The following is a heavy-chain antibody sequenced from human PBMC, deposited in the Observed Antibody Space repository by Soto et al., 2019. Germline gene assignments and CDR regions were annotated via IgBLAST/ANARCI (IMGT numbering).Heavy chain of an antibody. Sequence: SVKVSCKASGGTFSSYAISWVRQAPGQGLEWMGGIIPIFGTANYAQKFQGRVSITADESTSTAYMELSSLRSEDTAVYYCARDQLELLNYFDYSGQGTLVTVSS. CDR3: ARDQLELLNYFDY. J-gene: IGHJ4*02. CDR2: IIPIFGTA. CDR1: GGTFSSYA. V-gene: IGHV1-69*13. D-gene: IGHD1-7*01.